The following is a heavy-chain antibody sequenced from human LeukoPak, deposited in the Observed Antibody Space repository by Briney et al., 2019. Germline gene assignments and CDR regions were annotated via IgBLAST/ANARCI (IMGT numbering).Heavy chain of an antibody. CDR1: GFTFSSYG. J-gene: IGHJ4*02. CDR2: IRYDGSNK. CDR3: VRSPVRGVILGPDY. V-gene: IGHV3-30*02. D-gene: IGHD3-10*02. Sequence: GGSLRLSCAASGFTFSSYGMHWVRQAPGKGLEWVAFIRYDGSNKYYADSVKGRFTISRDNSKNTLYLQMNSLRAEDTAVYYCVRSPVRGVILGPDYWGQGTLVTVSS.